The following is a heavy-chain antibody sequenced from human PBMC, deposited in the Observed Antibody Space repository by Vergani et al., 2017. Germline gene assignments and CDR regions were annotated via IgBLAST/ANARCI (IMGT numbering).Heavy chain of an antibody. CDR3: AKDWGKYCTNGVCPIDY. CDR1: GFTFSSYA. Sequence: EVQLVESGGGLVQPGGSLRLSCAASGFTFSSYAMSWVRQAPGKGLEWVSAISGSGGSTYYADSVKGRFTISRDNSKNTLYLQMNSLRAEDTAVYYCAKDWGKYCTNGVCPIDYWGQGTLVTVSS. D-gene: IGHD2-8*01. J-gene: IGHJ4*02. CDR2: ISGSGGST. V-gene: IGHV3-23*04.